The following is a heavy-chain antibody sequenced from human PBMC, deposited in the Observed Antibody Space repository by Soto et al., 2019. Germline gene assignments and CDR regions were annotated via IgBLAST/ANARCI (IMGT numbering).Heavy chain of an antibody. D-gene: IGHD6-19*01. J-gene: IGHJ4*02. CDR3: ARDPGRAWSARIFDF. CDR2: ISDSVHGA. V-gene: IGHV3-23*01. CDR1: GFTFSDHA. Sequence: PGGSLRLSCEASGFTFSDHAMSWVRWAPGKGLEWVAAISDSVHGAVYADSVKGRFTISRDNSKNTLYLQMNSLRGEDTGVYYCARDPGRAWSARIFDFWGQGTVVTVSS.